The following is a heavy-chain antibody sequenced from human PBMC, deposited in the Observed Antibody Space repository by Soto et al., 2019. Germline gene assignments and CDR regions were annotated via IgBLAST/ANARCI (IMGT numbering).Heavy chain of an antibody. J-gene: IGHJ6*02. CDR3: ARTDYGDYVGAPYGMDV. CDR2: INPNSGGT. CDR1: GYTFTGYY. Sequence: ASVKVSCKASGYTFTGYYMHWVRQAPGQGLEWMGWINPNSGGTNYAQKFQGWVTMTRDTSISTAYMELSRLRSDDTAVYYCARTDYGDYVGAPYGMDVWGQGTTVTVSS. V-gene: IGHV1-2*04. D-gene: IGHD4-17*01.